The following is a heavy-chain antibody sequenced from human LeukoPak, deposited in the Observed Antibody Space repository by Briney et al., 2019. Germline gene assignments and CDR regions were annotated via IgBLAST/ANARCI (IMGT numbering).Heavy chain of an antibody. J-gene: IGHJ4*02. CDR3: ARGGFYCGGDCYVDY. CDR2: INHSGST. Sequence: SETLSLTCAVYGGSFSPYYWSWIRQPPGRGLEWIGEINHSGSTNYNPSLKSRVTISVDTSKNQFSLRLSSVTAADTAVYYCARGGFYCGGDCYVDYWGQGTLVTVSS. D-gene: IGHD2-21*02. CDR1: GGSFSPYY. V-gene: IGHV4-34*01.